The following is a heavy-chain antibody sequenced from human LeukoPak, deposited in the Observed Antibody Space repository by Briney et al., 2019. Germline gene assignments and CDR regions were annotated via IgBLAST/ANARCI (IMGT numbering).Heavy chain of an antibody. V-gene: IGHV3-23*01. Sequence: GGSLRLSCAASGFTFSSYAMSWVRQAPGKGLEWVSAISGSGGSTYYADSVKGRFTISRDNSKNTLYLQMNSLGAEDTAVYYCASRQYYDFWSGYYSPRDWFDPWGQGTLVTVSS. CDR2: ISGSGGST. CDR3: ASRQYYDFWSGYYSPRDWFDP. CDR1: GFTFSSYA. D-gene: IGHD3-3*01. J-gene: IGHJ5*02.